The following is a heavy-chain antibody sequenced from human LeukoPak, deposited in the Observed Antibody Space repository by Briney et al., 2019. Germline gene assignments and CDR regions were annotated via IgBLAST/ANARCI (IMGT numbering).Heavy chain of an antibody. Sequence: GASVKVSCKASGYSFVFFGVSWVRQAPGQGLEWMGWIDSHNGDRNYADKFQGRVTMTTDTSTTTSYMELRSLRSDDTAVYYCARVEGLWFGEFGYWGQGTLVTVSS. V-gene: IGHV1-18*01. CDR2: IDSHNGDR. D-gene: IGHD3-10*01. CDR1: GYSFVFFG. J-gene: IGHJ4*02. CDR3: ARVEGLWFGEFGY.